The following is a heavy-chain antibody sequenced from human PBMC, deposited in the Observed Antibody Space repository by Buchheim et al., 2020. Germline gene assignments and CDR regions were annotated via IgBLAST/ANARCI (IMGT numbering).Heavy chain of an antibody. Sequence: QVQLQQWGAGLLQPSETLSLTCAVYGGSLGGYQWSWIRQSPGKGLEWIGEINHRGSTYYNPSLKSRVTISTDTSKNQFSLQLTSVTAADTGVFYCARCRSSPRYWFFDLWGRGTL. CDR2: INHRGST. CDR1: GGSLGGYQ. J-gene: IGHJ2*01. CDR3: ARCRSSPRYWFFDL. V-gene: IGHV4-34*02. D-gene: IGHD6-13*01.